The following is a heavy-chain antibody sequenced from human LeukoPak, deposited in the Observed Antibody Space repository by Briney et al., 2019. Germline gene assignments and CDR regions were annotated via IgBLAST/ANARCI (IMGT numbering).Heavy chain of an antibody. D-gene: IGHD1-14*01. CDR3: AKGGPRSGEPGL. V-gene: IGHV3-48*01. Sequence: GGSLSLSRAASGFTLSSYSMNWVRQTPWRGLECVSNISSSSSTIYYADTVKVRFTNSRDNTRNTLYLQMNSLRAEDTALYYCAKGGPRSGEPGLWGQGTLVTVSS. CDR1: GFTLSSYS. J-gene: IGHJ4*02. CDR2: ISSSSSTI.